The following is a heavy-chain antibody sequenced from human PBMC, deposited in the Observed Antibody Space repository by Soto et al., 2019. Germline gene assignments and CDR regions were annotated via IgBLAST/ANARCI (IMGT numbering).Heavy chain of an antibody. J-gene: IGHJ3*02. CDR3: ASLKWFGELGSDAFDI. Sequence: GASVKVSCKASGYTFTSYDINWVRQATGQGLEWMGWVNPNSGNTGYAQKFQGRVTMTRNTSISTAYMELSSLRSEDTAVYYCASLKWFGELGSDAFDIWGQGTMVTVS. V-gene: IGHV1-8*01. D-gene: IGHD3-10*01. CDR2: VNPNSGNT. CDR1: GYTFTSYD.